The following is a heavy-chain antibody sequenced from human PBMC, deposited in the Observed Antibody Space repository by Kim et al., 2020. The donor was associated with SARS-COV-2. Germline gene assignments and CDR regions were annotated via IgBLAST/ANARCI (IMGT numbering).Heavy chain of an antibody. CDR3: AKGPSSSWGSIGDY. J-gene: IGHJ4*02. CDR2: ISWNSVSI. V-gene: IGHV3-9*01. CDR1: GFTFGDYA. D-gene: IGHD6-13*01. Sequence: GGSLRLSCAASGFTFGDYAMHWVRQAPGKGLEWVSFISWNSVSIGYADSVKSRFTISRDNAKTSLYLQMNSLRAEDTASYYCAKGPSSSWGSIGDYWGQGTLVTVSS.